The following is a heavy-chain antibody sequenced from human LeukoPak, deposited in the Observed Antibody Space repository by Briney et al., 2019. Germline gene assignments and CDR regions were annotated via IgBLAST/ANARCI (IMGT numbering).Heavy chain of an antibody. CDR2: IYYSGSA. Sequence: SETLSLTCSVSGGSISDNYWSWIRQPPGKGLEWIGDIYYSGSAYYNPSLKSRVTISVDTSKNQFSLKLSSVTAADTAVYYCARVYYHDSRSNYFDPWGQGTLVTVSS. CDR3: ARVYYHDSRSNYFDP. D-gene: IGHD3-22*01. CDR1: GGSISDNY. J-gene: IGHJ5*02. V-gene: IGHV4-59*08.